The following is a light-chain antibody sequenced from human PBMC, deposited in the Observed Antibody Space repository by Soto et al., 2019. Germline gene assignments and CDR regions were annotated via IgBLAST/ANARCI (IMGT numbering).Light chain of an antibody. CDR1: QSVTGSY. J-gene: IGKJ4*01. Sequence: EIVLTQSPGTLSLSPGERATLSCRASQSVTGSYLAWYQQKPGQAPRLLMHGASTRTTGIPERFSGSGSGTEFTLTISSLQSEDCAIYYCQQYYTWPITFGGGTKVDIK. V-gene: IGKV3-20*01. CDR2: GAS. CDR3: QQYYTWPIT.